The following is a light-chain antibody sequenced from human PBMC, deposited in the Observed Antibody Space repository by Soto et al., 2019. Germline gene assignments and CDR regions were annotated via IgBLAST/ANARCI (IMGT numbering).Light chain of an antibody. J-gene: IGKJ1*01. CDR1: QGISTS. Sequence: DIQLTQSPSLLSTSVGDRVTSTCRGSQGISTSLAWYQQTPGKAPKLLIYAASTVQSGVPSRFSGSGSGTEFTLTISRLQPEDFATYYCLQHTYLWTFGQGTKVDIK. CDR2: AAS. V-gene: IGKV1-9*01. CDR3: LQHTYLWT.